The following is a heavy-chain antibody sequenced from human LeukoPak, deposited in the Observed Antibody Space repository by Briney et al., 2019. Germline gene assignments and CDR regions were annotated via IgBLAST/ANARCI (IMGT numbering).Heavy chain of an antibody. CDR3: ARGKCSGGSCYRDY. V-gene: IGHV4-59*01. CDR2: IYYSGST. D-gene: IGHD2-15*01. CDR1: CGSISSYY. Sequence: SETLSLTCTVSCGSISSYYWSWIRQPPGKGLEWIGYIYYSGSTNYNPSLKSRVTISVDTSKNQFSLKLSSVTAADTAVYYCARGKCSGGSCYRDYWGQGTLVTVSS. J-gene: IGHJ4*02.